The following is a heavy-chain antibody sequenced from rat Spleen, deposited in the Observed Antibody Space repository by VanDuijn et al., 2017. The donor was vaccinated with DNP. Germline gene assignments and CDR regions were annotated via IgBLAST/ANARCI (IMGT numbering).Heavy chain of an antibody. CDR1: GFTFSDYN. D-gene: IGHD1-1*01. CDR2: IIYDGSRT. V-gene: IGHV5S10*01. Sequence: EVQLVESGGGSVQPGRSLKLSCAASGFTFSDYNMAWVRQAPEKGLEWVATIIYDGSRTYYRDSVRGRFTVSRDNAKDTLFLQMDSLKSEDTATYYCARHDTTVAHFYAMDAWGQGTSVTVSS. CDR3: ARHDTTVAHFYAMDA. J-gene: IGHJ4*01.